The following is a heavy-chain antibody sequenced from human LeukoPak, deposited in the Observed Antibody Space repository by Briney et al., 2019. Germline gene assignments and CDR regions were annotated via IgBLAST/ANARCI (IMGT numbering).Heavy chain of an antibody. J-gene: IGHJ3*02. CDR3: TRQTDSRGWYSSSWYAFDI. CDR1: GFTFSGSA. D-gene: IGHD6-13*01. CDR2: IRSKANSYST. Sequence: GSLLLSCAASGFTFSGSAMHWVRQASGKGLEWVGRIRSKANSYSTAYAASVKGRFTISREDSKNTAYLQMNSLKTEDTAVYYCTRQTDSRGWYSSSWYAFDIWGQGTMVTVSS. V-gene: IGHV3-73*01.